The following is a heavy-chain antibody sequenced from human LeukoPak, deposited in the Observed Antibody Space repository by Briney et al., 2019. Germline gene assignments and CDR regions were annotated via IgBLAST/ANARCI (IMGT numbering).Heavy chain of an antibody. V-gene: IGHV4-61*01. CDR1: GGSVSSGSSY. CDR2: IFYSRST. Sequence: SGTLSLTCTVSGGSVSSGSSYWSWIRLPPGKGLEWIGYIFYSRSTNYNPSLQRRVTISIDTTKNQFSLKLSSVTAADMAVYYCARDSPRRVFLDAFDIWGQGTMVTVSS. J-gene: IGHJ3*02. CDR3: ARDSPRRVFLDAFDI. D-gene: IGHD5-24*01.